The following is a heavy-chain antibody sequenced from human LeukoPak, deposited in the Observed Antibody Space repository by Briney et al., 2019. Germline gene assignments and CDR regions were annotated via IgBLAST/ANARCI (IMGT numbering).Heavy chain of an antibody. Sequence: SETLSLTCTVSGYSISSGYYWGWIRQPPGKGLEWIGSIYHSGSTNYNPSLKSRVTISVDTSKNQFSLKLSSVTAADTAVYYCARGRRSSSRPFDYWGQGTLVTVSS. V-gene: IGHV4-38-2*02. D-gene: IGHD6-6*01. J-gene: IGHJ4*02. CDR3: ARGRRSSSRPFDY. CDR2: IYHSGST. CDR1: GYSISSGYY.